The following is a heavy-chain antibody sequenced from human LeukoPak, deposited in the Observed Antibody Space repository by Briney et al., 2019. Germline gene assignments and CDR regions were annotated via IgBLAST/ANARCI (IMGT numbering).Heavy chain of an antibody. CDR1: GFTFNDYA. J-gene: IGHJ1*01. Sequence: PGRSLRLSCAASGFTFNDYAMHWVRQAPGKGLEWVSLISWDSGNTYYADSVKGRFTIPRDNSKNSLSLQMNSLRAEDTALYYCAKGPGAAVGKRYIQHWGQGTLVTVSS. D-gene: IGHD6-13*01. CDR3: AKGPGAAVGKRYIQH. V-gene: IGHV3-43D*03. CDR2: ISWDSGNT.